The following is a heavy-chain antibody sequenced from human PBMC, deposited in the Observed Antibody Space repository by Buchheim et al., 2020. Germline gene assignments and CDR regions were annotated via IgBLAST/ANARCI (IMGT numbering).Heavy chain of an antibody. J-gene: IGHJ1*01. CDR3: ARGTHCSGGSCYSARQYFQH. CDR1: GGSFSGYY. CDR2: INHSGST. Sequence: QVQLQQWGAGLLKPSETLSLTCAVYGGSFSGYYWSWIRQPPGKGLEWIGEINHSGSTNYNPSLKSRVIISVDTSKNQFSLKLSSVTAADTAVYYCARGTHCSGGSCYSARQYFQHWGQGTL. D-gene: IGHD2-15*01. V-gene: IGHV4-34*01.